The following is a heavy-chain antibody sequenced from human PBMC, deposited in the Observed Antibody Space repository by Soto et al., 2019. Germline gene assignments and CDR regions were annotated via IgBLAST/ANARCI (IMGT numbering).Heavy chain of an antibody. V-gene: IGHV3-30*18. J-gene: IGHJ3*02. Sequence: QVQLVESGGGVVQPGRSLRLACAASGFTFSSYGMHWVRQAPGKGLEWVAVISYDGSNKYYADSVKGRFTISRDNSKNTLYLQMHSLRDEDPAVYYCAKGKGRWITYEAFDIWGQGTMVTVSS. CDR3: AKGKGRWITYEAFDI. CDR2: ISYDGSNK. CDR1: GFTFSSYG. D-gene: IGHD4-17*01.